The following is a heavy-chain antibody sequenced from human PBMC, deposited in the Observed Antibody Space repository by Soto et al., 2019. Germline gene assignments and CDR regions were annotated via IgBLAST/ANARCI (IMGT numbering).Heavy chain of an antibody. Sequence: QVQLVQSGAEVKKPGASVKVSCKASGYTFTSYAMHWVRQAPGQRLEWMGWINAGTGNTKYSQKFQGRVTITRDTYASTAYMELSRLRSEDTAVDYCARDPLRVVEWLSPRYYYYYCIDVLGQGTTVTVSS. J-gene: IGHJ6*02. D-gene: IGHD3-3*01. V-gene: IGHV1-3*01. CDR3: ARDPLRVVEWLSPRYYYYYCIDV. CDR1: GYTFTSYA. CDR2: INAGTGNT.